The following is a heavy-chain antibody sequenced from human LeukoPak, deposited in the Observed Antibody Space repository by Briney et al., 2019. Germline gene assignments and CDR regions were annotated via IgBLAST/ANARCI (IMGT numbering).Heavy chain of an antibody. CDR3: ARGGAARLHFQN. J-gene: IGHJ1*01. Sequence: SETLSLTWTVSGGSISTYYWNWIRQPPGKGLEWIGYIYHGGSTNYNPSLQSRVTISVDTSKNQFSLNLNSVTAADTAVYYCARGGAARLHFQNWGQGTLVTVSS. V-gene: IGHV4-59*01. D-gene: IGHD6-6*01. CDR2: IYHGGST. CDR1: GGSISTYY.